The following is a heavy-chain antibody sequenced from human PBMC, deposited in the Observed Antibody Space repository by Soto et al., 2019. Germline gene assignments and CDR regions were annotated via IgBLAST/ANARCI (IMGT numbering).Heavy chain of an antibody. Sequence: LRLSCAASGFTFSSYGMHWVRQAPGKGLEWVAVIWYDGSNKYYADSVKGRFTISRDNSKNTLYLQMNSLRAEDTAVYYCARGRLRKPLDYWGQGTLVTVSS. D-gene: IGHD2-15*01. CDR3: ARGRLRKPLDY. CDR1: GFTFSSYG. V-gene: IGHV3-33*01. CDR2: IWYDGSNK. J-gene: IGHJ4*02.